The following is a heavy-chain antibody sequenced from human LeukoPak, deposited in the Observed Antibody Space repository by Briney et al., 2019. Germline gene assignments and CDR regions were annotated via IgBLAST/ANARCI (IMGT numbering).Heavy chain of an antibody. CDR3: ARVPYSSSWNYFDY. D-gene: IGHD6-13*01. CDR1: GFIFKNYG. J-gene: IGHJ4*02. Sequence: GGSLRLSCSASGFIFKNYGMHWVRQAPGQGLEWMGIINPSGGSTSYAQKFQGRVTMTRDMSTSTVYMELSSLRSEDTAVYYCARVPYSSSWNYFDYWGQGTLVTVSS. V-gene: IGHV1-46*02. CDR2: INPSGGST.